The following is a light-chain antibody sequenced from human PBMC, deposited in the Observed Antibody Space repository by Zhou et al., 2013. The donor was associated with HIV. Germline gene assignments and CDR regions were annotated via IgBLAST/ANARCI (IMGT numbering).Light chain of an antibody. V-gene: IGKV3-11*01. J-gene: IGKJ5*01. CDR2: DAF. Sequence: EIMLTQSPATLSLSPGERATLSCRASQSVSRYLAWYQQKPGQAPRRLIYDAFNRATGIPARFSGSGSGTDFTLTISSLEPEDFAVYYCQQRSNWPITFGHGTRLEIK. CDR3: QQRSNWPIT. CDR1: QSVSRY.